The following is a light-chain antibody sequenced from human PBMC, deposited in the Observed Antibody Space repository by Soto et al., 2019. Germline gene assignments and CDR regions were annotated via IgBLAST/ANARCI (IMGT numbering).Light chain of an antibody. CDR1: QSISSY. V-gene: IGKV1-39*01. Sequence: DIQMTQSPSSLSASVGDRVTITCRASQSISSYLNWYQQKPGKAPKLLIYAASSLASGVPSRFSGSGSGTDFTFTISSLQPEDFATYYCQQRYSTPRTFGQGTKLEIK. J-gene: IGKJ2*01. CDR3: QQRYSTPRT. CDR2: AAS.